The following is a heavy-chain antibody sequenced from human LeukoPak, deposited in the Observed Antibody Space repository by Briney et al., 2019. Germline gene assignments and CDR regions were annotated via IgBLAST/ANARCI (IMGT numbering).Heavy chain of an antibody. D-gene: IGHD1/OR15-1a*01. CDR2: TYYRSN. CDR1: GDSVSSSSDA. V-gene: IGHV6-1*01. CDR3: ARGRNNAFDI. J-gene: IGHJ3*02. Sequence: SQTLSLTCAISGDSVSSSSDAWNWIRQSPSRCLEWLGRTYYRSNDYAVSVKSRMTINADTSKNQVSLQLSSVTPEDTAVYYCARGRNNAFDIWGQGTMVTVSS.